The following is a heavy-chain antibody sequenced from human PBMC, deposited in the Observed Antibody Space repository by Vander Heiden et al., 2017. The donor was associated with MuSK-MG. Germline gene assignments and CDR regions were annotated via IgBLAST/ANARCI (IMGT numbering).Heavy chain of an antibody. CDR3: ARERGIAVAGTGEGFDY. Sequence: QVQLVESGGGVVQPGRSLRLSCAASGFTFSSYGMHWVRQAPGKGLEWVAVIWYDGSNKYYADSVNGRFTISRDNSKNTLYLQMNSLRAEDTAVYYCARERGIAVAGTGEGFDYWGQGTLVTVSS. CDR2: IWYDGSNK. V-gene: IGHV3-33*01. D-gene: IGHD6-19*01. CDR1: GFTFSSYG. J-gene: IGHJ4*02.